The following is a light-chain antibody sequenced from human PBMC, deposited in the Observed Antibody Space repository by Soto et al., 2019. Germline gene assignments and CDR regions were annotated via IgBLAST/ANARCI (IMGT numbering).Light chain of an antibody. CDR3: AAWDDSLNAFYV. Sequence: QSVLTQPPSVSGTPGQRVTISCSGSRSNIGSNTVNWYQDLPGTAPKLLVYDNHRRPSGVPDRFSGSKSGTSASLAISGLQSEDEAEYYCAAWDDSLNAFYVFGTGTKATVL. CDR1: RSNIGSNT. J-gene: IGLJ1*01. CDR2: DNH. V-gene: IGLV1-44*01.